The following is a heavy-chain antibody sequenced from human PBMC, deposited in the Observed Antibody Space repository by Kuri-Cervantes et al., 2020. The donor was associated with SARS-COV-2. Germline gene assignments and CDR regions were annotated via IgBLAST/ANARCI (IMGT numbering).Heavy chain of an antibody. CDR2: INPSGGST. CDR3: ARPPSNGDYDGWFDY. Sequence: ASVKVSCKASGYTFTSYYMHWVRQAPGQGLEWMGIINPSGGSTSYAQKFQGRVTMTRDTSTSTVYMELSSLRSEDTAVYYCARPPSNGDYDGWFDYWGQGTLVTVSS. J-gene: IGHJ4*02. V-gene: IGHV1-46*01. D-gene: IGHD4-17*01. CDR1: GYTFTSYY.